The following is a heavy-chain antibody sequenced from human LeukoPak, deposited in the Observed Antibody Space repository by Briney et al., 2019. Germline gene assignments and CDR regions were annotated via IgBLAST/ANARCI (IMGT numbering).Heavy chain of an antibody. Sequence: ASVKVSCKASGYTFTGYYMHWVRQAPGQGLEWMGWINPNSGGTNYAQKFQGRVTTTRDTSISTAYMELSRLRSDDTAVYYCARGAPYCGGDCALNWGQGTLVTVSS. CDR3: ARGAPYCGGDCALN. CDR2: INPNSGGT. CDR1: GYTFTGYY. D-gene: IGHD2-21*01. J-gene: IGHJ4*02. V-gene: IGHV1-2*02.